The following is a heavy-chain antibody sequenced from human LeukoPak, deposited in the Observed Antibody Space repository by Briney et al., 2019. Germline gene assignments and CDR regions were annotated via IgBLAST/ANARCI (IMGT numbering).Heavy chain of an antibody. CDR3: AKSTSSWERVDY. D-gene: IGHD6-13*01. Sequence: PGGSLRLSCAASGFTFSSYGMHWVRQAPGKGLEYVSSISSNGGTTSYADSVEGRFSISRDNSNNTLYLQMNSLRAEDAAVYYCAKSTSSWERVDYWGQGTLVTVSS. J-gene: IGHJ4*02. CDR2: ISSNGGTT. V-gene: IGHV3-64*04. CDR1: GFTFSSYG.